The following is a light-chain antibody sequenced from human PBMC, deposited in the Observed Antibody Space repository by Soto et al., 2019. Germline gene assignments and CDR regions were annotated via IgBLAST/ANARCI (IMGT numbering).Light chain of an antibody. J-gene: IGLJ3*02. CDR2: EVS. CDR1: SSDVGGYNY. V-gene: IGLV2-8*01. Sequence: QSALTQPPSASGSPGQLVTISCTGTSSDVGGYNYVSWYQQHPGKAPKLMISEVSKRPSGVPDRFSGSKSGNTASLTVSGLQAEDEADYYCSSYAGSNNLVFGGGTKLTVL. CDR3: SSYAGSNNLV.